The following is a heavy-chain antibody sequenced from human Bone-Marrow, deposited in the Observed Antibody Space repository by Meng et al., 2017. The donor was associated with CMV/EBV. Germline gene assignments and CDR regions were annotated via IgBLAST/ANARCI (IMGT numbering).Heavy chain of an antibody. CDR3: ARDGGRGSAGAFDI. CDR2: ISSSSSYI. V-gene: IGHV3-21*01. CDR1: GFTFSSYS. D-gene: IGHD1-26*01. Sequence: GESLKISCAASGFTFSSYSMNWVRQAPGKGLEWVSSISSSSSYIYYADSVKGRFTISRDNAKNTLYLQMNSLRAEDTAVYYCARDGGRGSAGAFDIWGQGTMVTVSS. J-gene: IGHJ3*02.